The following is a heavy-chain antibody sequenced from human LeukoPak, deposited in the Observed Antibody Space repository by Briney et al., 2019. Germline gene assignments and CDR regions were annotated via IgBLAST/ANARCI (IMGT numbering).Heavy chain of an antibody. D-gene: IGHD3-3*01. CDR3: TMENYERYY. CDR2: IKRNADGGTT. V-gene: IGHV3-15*01. J-gene: IGHJ4*02. Sequence: GGSLRLSCVASGFTFNNAWMSWVRQSPGKGLEWVGRIKRNADGGTTDYGAPVKGRIIISRDDSKNTLYLQMNSLQTDDTAVYCCTMENYERYYWGQGTLVTVSS. CDR1: GFTFNNAW.